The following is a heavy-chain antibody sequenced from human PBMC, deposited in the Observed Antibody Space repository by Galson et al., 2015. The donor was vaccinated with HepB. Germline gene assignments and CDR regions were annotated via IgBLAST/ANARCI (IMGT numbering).Heavy chain of an antibody. Sequence: CPISGDSVSSNSAAWNWIRQSPSRGLEWLGRAYYRSKWYNDYAVSVSSRITINPDTSKNQFSLQLNSVTPEDTAVYFCARGPVAAPVTFTPRPTYYFDYWGQGTLVTVSS. J-gene: IGHJ4*02. CDR3: ARGPVAAPVTFTPRPTYYFDY. CDR2: AYYRSKWYN. V-gene: IGHV6-1*01. CDR1: GDSVSSNSAA. D-gene: IGHD6-13*01.